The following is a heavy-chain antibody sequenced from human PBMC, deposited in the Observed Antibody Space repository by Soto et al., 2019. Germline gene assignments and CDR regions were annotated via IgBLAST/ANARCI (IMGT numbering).Heavy chain of an antibody. CDR3: VNDGSPGVFGLVFDP. CDR1: GFTFNSFS. D-gene: IGHD1-26*01. J-gene: IGHJ5*02. Sequence: QFQVVESGGGVVQSGTSLRLSCVGIGFTFNSFSMHWVRQAPGKGLEWLAVITPDRMKTYIRDSGKGGVTISRDNGNKVIYLQGENLTCHDKGVDYCVNDGSPGVFGLVFDPWGQATLVSVSS. V-gene: IGHV3-30*04. CDR2: ITPDRMKT.